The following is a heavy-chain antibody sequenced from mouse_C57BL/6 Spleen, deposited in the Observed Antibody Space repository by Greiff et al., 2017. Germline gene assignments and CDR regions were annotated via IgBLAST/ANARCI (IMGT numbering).Heavy chain of an antibody. Sequence: VKLQQPGADLVKPAQSVTVSCTASGYTFTSCWMYWVMQRPGQGLECSRRDHRSDSDTNYNQKFKGKATLTVDKSSSTAYMQLSSLTSEDSAVYDCAIWGGNYFDDWGHGTTLTVSS. J-gene: IGHJ2*01. CDR1: GYTFTSCW. CDR3: AIWGGNYFDD. V-gene: IGHV1-74*01. CDR2: DHRSDSDT. D-gene: IGHD1-1*02.